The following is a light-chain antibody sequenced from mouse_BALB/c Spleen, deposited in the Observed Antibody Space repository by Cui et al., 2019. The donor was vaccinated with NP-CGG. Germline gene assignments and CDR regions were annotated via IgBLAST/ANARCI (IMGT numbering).Light chain of an antibody. CDR2: GTN. CDR3: ALWYSNHWV. V-gene: IGLV1*01. Sequence: QAVVTHESALTTSPGETVTLTCRLSTGAVTTSNYANWVQEKPDHLFTGLIGGTNNRAPGVPARFSGSLIGDKAALTITGAQTEDEAIYFCALWYSNHWVFGGGTKLTVL. CDR1: TGAVTTSNY. J-gene: IGLJ1*01.